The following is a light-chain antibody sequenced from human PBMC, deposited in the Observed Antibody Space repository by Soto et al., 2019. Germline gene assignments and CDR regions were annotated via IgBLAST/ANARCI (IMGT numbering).Light chain of an antibody. CDR2: DTS. Sequence: IVLTQSPATLSLSPGERATLSCSASQSVSNYLAWYQQRPGQAPRLLIYDTSSRATGIPARFRSSGSGAALSLTISSLEPEDFAVYYCQHHNDWFSWTFGQGTKVDIK. CDR1: QSVSNY. J-gene: IGKJ1*01. V-gene: IGKV3-11*01. CDR3: QHHNDWFSWT.